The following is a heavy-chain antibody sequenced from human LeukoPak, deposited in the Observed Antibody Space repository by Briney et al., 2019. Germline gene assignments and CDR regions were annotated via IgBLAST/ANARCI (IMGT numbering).Heavy chain of an antibody. CDR3: AAVTTAD. J-gene: IGHJ4*02. V-gene: IGHV3-74*01. CDR1: GFTFSSYS. Sequence: PGGSLRLSCAASGFTFSSYSMYWVRQAPGKGLVWVSRINTDGSTTNYADSVKGRFTISRDNAKNTLYLQMNSLRAEDTAVYYCAAVTTADWGPGTLVTVSS. CDR2: INTDGSTT. D-gene: IGHD4-17*01.